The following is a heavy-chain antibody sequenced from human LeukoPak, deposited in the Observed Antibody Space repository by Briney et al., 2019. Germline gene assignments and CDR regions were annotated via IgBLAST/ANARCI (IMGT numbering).Heavy chain of an antibody. Sequence: SETLSLTCTVSGGSISSYYWSWIRQPPGKGLEWIGYIYYSGSTNYNPSLKSRVTISVDTSKNQFSLKLSSVTAADTAVYYCARKYCSGGGCYPTPDAFDIWGQGTMVTVSS. D-gene: IGHD2-15*01. V-gene: IGHV4-59*08. J-gene: IGHJ3*02. CDR1: GGSISSYY. CDR2: IYYSGST. CDR3: ARKYCSGGGCYPTPDAFDI.